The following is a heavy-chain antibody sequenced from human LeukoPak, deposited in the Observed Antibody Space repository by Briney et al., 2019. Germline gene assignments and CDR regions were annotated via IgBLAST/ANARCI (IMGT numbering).Heavy chain of an antibody. CDR1: GGSISSSSYY. J-gene: IGHJ4*02. CDR3: ARLVATYDYVWGSYRFCYFDY. Sequence: SETLSLTCTVSGGSISSSSYYWGWIRQPPGKGLNGIGGIYYIGSPYYNPSLKSRVTISVDTSKNQFSLKLSSVTAADTAVYYCARLVATYDYVWGSYRFCYFDYWGQGTLVTVSS. CDR2: IYYIGSP. V-gene: IGHV4-39*01. D-gene: IGHD3-16*02.